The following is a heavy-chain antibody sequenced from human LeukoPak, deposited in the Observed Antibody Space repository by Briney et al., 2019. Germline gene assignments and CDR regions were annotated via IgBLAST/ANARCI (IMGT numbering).Heavy chain of an antibody. CDR1: GCTFISYG. D-gene: IGHD3-10*01. CDR2: ISGYNGDT. CDR3: ARDRTMVRGADNYGMDV. V-gene: IGHV1-18*01. Sequence: ASVKVSCKASGCTFISYGINWVRQAPGQGLEWMGWISGYNGDTKYGQKLQDRVTMTTDTSTSTAYMEVRSLRSDDTAVYYCARDRTMVRGADNYGMDVWGHGTTVTVSS. J-gene: IGHJ6*02.